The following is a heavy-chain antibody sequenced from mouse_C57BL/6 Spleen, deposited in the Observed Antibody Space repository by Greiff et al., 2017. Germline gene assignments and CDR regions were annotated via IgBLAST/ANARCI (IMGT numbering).Heavy chain of an antibody. CDR1: GFTFSDYG. CDR2: ISSGSSTI. CDR3: ARRGSSGYYAMDY. Sequence: EVKLEESGGGLVKPGGSLKLSCAASGFTFSDYGMHWVRQAPEKGLEWVAYISSGSSTIYYADTVKGRFTISRDNAKNTLFLQMTSLRSEDTVMYCGARRGSSGYYAMDYWGQGTSVTVSS. V-gene: IGHV5-17*01. D-gene: IGHD3-2*02. J-gene: IGHJ4*01.